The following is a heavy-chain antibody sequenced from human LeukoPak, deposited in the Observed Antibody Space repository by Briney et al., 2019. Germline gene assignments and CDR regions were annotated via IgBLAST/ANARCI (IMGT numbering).Heavy chain of an antibody. V-gene: IGHV3-7*01. J-gene: IGHJ4*02. CDR1: GFTFSTYW. CDR2: IKEDGNEK. D-gene: IGHD3-22*01. CDR3: ARGEPYYDSSGVDY. Sequence: PGGSLRLSCAASGFTFSTYWMSWVRQAPGKGLEWVANIKEDGNEKYYVDSVKGRFTISRDNAKNSLYLQMNSLRAEDTAVYYCARGEPYYDSSGVDYWGQGTLVTVSS.